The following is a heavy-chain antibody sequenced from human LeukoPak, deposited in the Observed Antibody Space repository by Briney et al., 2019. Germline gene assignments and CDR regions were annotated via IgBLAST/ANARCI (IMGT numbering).Heavy chain of an antibody. J-gene: IGHJ4*02. CDR1: GFTFSRYA. D-gene: IGHD3-22*01. Sequence: GGSLRLSCAASGFTFSRYAMSWVRQAPGKGLEWVSSINGNGGSTYYAESVKGRLTITRDNSKNTLYLQMNSLRADDTAAYYCAKDVLIVVVDCDYFDYWGQGTLVTVSS. CDR2: INGNGGST. V-gene: IGHV3-23*01. CDR3: AKDVLIVVVDCDYFDY.